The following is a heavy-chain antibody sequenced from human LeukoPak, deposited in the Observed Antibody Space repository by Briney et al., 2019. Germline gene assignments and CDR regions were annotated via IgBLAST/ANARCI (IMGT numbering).Heavy chain of an antibody. CDR2: ISAYNGNT. J-gene: IGHJ6*04. CDR3: AREGYCSSTSCRNYYYGMDV. CDR1: GYTFTSYG. V-gene: IGHV1-18*04. D-gene: IGHD2-2*01. Sequence: ASVKVSCKASGYTFTSYGISWVRQAPGQALEWMGWISAYNGNTNYAQKLQGRVTMTTDTSTSTAYMELRSLRSDDTAVYYCAREGYCSSTSCRNYYYGMDVWGKGTTVTVSS.